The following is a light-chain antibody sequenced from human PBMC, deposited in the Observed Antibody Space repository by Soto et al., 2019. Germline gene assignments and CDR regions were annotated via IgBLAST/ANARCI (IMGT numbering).Light chain of an antibody. Sequence: SYELTQPPSVSVAPGKTARITCGGNNIGSKSVHWYQQKPGQAPVLVIYYDNDRPSGIPERFSGSNSGNTATLTISRVEAGDEADYYCQVWDISSDHLVFGGGTKVTVL. CDR1: NIGSKS. V-gene: IGLV3-21*04. J-gene: IGLJ2*01. CDR2: YDN. CDR3: QVWDISSDHLV.